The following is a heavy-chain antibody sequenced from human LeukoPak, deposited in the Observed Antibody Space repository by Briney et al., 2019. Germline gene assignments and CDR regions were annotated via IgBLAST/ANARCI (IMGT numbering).Heavy chain of an antibody. CDR1: GGTFSSYA. J-gene: IGHJ4*02. Sequence: ASVKVSCKASGGTFSSYAISWVRQAPGQGLEWMGGIIPIFGTANYAQKFQGRVTITTDESTSTAYMELSSLRSEDTAVYYCARGSGHCSSTSCYYFDYWGQGTLVTVSS. CDR3: ARGSGHCSSTSCYYFDY. CDR2: IIPIFGTA. D-gene: IGHD2-2*01. V-gene: IGHV1-69*05.